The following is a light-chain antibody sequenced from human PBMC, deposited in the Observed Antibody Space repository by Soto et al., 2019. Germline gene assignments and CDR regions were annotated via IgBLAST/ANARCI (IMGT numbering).Light chain of an antibody. CDR1: RSDIGGYNY. V-gene: IGLV2-14*01. CDR2: GVR. CDR3: GSYTGSGSYV. J-gene: IGLJ1*01. Sequence: QSALTQPASVSGSPGQSITISCTGTRSDIGGYNYVSWYQQHPGKAPKLMIYGVRNRLSGVSNRFSGSKSGSTASLTISGLQAEDEGDYYCGSYTGSGSYVFGSGTKLTVL.